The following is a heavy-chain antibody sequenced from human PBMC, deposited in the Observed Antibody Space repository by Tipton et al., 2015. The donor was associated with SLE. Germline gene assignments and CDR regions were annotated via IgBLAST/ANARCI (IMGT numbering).Heavy chain of an antibody. V-gene: IGHV4-30-4*01. CDR2: IYYSGIT. D-gene: IGHD3-10*01. Sequence: TLSLTCAVSGGSISSGDYYWSWIRQPPGKGLEWIGYIYYSGITHYNPSLKSRVTISVDTSKNQFSLKLSSVTAADTAVYYCARERAEYYGSGSYFEYWGQGTLVTVSS. CDR1: GGSISSGDYY. CDR3: ARERAEYYGSGSYFEY. J-gene: IGHJ4*02.